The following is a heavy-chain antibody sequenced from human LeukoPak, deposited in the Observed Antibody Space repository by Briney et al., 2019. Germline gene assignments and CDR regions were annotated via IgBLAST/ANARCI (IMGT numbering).Heavy chain of an antibody. CDR3: ASTIRDYYGSGSSDY. CDR1: GGSISSGGYY. CDR2: IYYSGST. J-gene: IGHJ4*02. D-gene: IGHD3-10*01. V-gene: IGHV4-31*03. Sequence: PSETLSLTCTVSGGSISSGGYYWSWIRQHPGKGLEWIGYIYYSGSTYYNPSLKSRVTISVDTSKNQFSLKLSSVTAADTAVYYCASTIRDYYGSGSSDYWGQGTLVTVSS.